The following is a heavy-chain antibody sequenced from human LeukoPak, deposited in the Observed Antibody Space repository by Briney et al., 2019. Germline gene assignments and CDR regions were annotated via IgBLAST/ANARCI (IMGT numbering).Heavy chain of an antibody. Sequence: GGSLRLSCAASGFTFSSYAMSWVRQAPGKGLEWVSAISGSGGSTYYADSVKGRFTISRDNSKNTLYLQMNSLRAEDTAVYYCAKDGARVVIADYYYYYMDVWGKGTTVTVSS. CDR1: GFTFSSYA. D-gene: IGHD3-3*01. V-gene: IGHV3-23*01. CDR2: ISGSGGST. CDR3: AKDGARVVIADYYYYYMDV. J-gene: IGHJ6*03.